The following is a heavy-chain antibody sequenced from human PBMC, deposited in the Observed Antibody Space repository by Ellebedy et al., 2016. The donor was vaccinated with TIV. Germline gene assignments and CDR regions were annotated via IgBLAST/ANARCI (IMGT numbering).Heavy chain of an antibody. CDR3: AREGLQYGRGAFDI. V-gene: IGHV1-2*02. CDR1: GYTFTGYY. Sequence: AASVKVSCKASGYTFTGYYMHWVRQAPGQGLEWMGWINPNSGGTNYAQKFQGRVTMTRDTSISTAYMELSRLRSDDTAVYYCAREGLQYGRGAFDIWGQGTMVTVSS. CDR2: INPNSGGT. J-gene: IGHJ3*02. D-gene: IGHD3-10*01.